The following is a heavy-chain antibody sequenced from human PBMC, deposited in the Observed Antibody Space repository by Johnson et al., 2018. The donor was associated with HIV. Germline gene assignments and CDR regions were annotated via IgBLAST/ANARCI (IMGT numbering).Heavy chain of an antibody. Sequence: VQLMESGGGLLQPGESLRLSCAVSGFTFSSYGMGWVRQAPGKGLEWVSAITGSGGYIYYADSVKGRFTISRDKSKNTLYLQMNSLRAEDTALYYCARPNRDVLPAGAFDIWGPGTVFPVSS. D-gene: IGHD2-2*01. V-gene: IGHV3-23*01. J-gene: IGHJ3*02. CDR1: GFTFSSYG. CDR2: ITGSGGYI. CDR3: ARPNRDVLPAGAFDI.